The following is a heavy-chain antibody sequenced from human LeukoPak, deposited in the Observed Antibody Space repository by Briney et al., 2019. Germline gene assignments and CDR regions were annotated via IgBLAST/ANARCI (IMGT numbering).Heavy chain of an antibody. CDR1: GYTFTSYA. D-gene: IGHD2-2*01. Sequence: ASVKVSCKASGYTFTSYAMNWVRQAPGQGLEWMGWINTNTGNPTYAQGFTGRFVFSLDTSVSAAYLQISSLKAEDTAVYYCARGYCSSTSCYDLGFDYWGQGTLVTVSS. J-gene: IGHJ4*02. V-gene: IGHV7-4-1*02. CDR3: ARGYCSSTSCYDLGFDY. CDR2: INTNTGNP.